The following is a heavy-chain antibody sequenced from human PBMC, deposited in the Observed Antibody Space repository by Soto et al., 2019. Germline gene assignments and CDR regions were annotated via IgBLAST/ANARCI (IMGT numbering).Heavy chain of an antibody. J-gene: IGHJ6*02. CDR1: GFSFSTYS. CDR2: ISTRSNSI. CDR3: ARYGMDV. Sequence: GGSLRLSCAASGFSFSTYSMNWVRQAPGKGLEWVSYISTRSNSIYYADSVKGRFTVSRDNAKNSLFLQMNSLRDGDTAVYYCARYGMDVWGQGTTVTVSS. V-gene: IGHV3-48*02.